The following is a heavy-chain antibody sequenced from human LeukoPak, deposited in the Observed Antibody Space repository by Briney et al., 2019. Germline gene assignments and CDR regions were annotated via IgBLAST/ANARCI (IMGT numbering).Heavy chain of an antibody. CDR1: GGSISSGGYS. J-gene: IGHJ4*02. V-gene: IGHV4-30-2*01. Sequence: PSETLSLTCAVSGGSISSGGYSWSWIRQPPGKGLEWIGYIYHSGSTYYNPSLKSRVTISVDRSKNQFSLKLSSVTAADTAVYYCARGRGTAMVGYYFDYWSQGTLVTVSS. D-gene: IGHD5-18*01. CDR2: IYHSGST. CDR3: ARGRGTAMVGYYFDY.